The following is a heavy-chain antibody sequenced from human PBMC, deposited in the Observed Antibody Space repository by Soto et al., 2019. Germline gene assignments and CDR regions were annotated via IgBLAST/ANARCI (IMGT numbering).Heavy chain of an antibody. CDR2: IYYSGNT. CDR1: RGSISSSSYY. V-gene: IGHV4-39*01. J-gene: IGHJ6*02. D-gene: IGHD3-22*01. Sequence: SETLSLTCTVSRGSISSSSYYWGWIRQPPGKGLEWIGSIYYSGNTYYNPSLKSRVTISVDTAKNQFSLKLSSVTAADTAVYYCARRLYYDSSGFEGGGMDVWGQGTTVT. CDR3: ARRLYYDSSGFEGGGMDV.